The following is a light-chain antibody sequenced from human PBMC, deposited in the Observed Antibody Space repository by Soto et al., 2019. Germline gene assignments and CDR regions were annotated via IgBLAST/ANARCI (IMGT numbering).Light chain of an antibody. CDR1: SSNIGSNS. J-gene: IGLJ1*01. V-gene: IGLV1-44*01. Sequence: QSVLTQPPSASGTPGQRVTISCSGTSSNIGSNSVNWYQQLPGTAPKLLIHSNSQRPSGVPDRFSGSKSGTSASLAISGLQSENEADYYCAAWDDSLNGYVFGTGTKVTVL. CDR3: AAWDDSLNGYV. CDR2: SNS.